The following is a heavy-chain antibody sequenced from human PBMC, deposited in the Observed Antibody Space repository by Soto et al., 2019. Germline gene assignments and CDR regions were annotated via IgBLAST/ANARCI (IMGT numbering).Heavy chain of an antibody. Sequence: EVQLVESGGGLVQPGGSLRLSCAASGFTVSSNYMSWVRQAPGKGLEWVSVIYSGGSTYYADSVKGRFTISRDNSKNTLYLQMNSLRAEDTAVYYCARDDPSIVGATVGAFDIWGQGTMVTVSS. CDR3: ARDDPSIVGATVGAFDI. J-gene: IGHJ3*02. CDR1: GFTVSSNY. V-gene: IGHV3-66*01. D-gene: IGHD1-26*01. CDR2: IYSGGST.